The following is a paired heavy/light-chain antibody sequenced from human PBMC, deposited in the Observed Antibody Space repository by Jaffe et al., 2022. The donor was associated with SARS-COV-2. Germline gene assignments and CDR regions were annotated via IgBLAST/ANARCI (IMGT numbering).Light chain of an antibody. Sequence: SYELTQPPSVSVSPGQTASITCSGDKLGDKYACWYQQKPGQSPVLVIYQDSKRPSGIPERFSGSNSGNTATLTISGTQAMDEADYYCQAWDSSTLFGGGTKLTVL. CDR3: QAWDSSTL. J-gene: IGLJ2*01. CDR1: KLGDKY. V-gene: IGLV3-1*01. CDR2: QDS.
Heavy chain of an antibody. V-gene: IGHV3-30-3*01. CDR1: GFTFSSYA. Sequence: QVQLVESGGGVVQPGRSLRLSCAASGFTFSSYAMHWVRQAPGKGLEWVAVISYDGSNKYYADSVKGRFTISRDNSKNTLYLQMNSLRAEDTAVYYCARVEGRDRFYYYGMDVWGQGTTVTVSS. J-gene: IGHJ6*02. CDR3: ARVEGRDRFYYYGMDV. CDR2: ISYDGSNK.